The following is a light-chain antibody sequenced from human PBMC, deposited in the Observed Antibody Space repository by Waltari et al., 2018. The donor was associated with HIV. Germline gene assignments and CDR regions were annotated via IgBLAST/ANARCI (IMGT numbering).Light chain of an antibody. CDR1: QSLGIW. V-gene: IGKV1-5*03. J-gene: IGKJ3*01. CDR3: QESLTFT. CDR2: KTS. Sequence: IQVTQSPSTLSSSAGDPVTITCRASQSLGIWLAWYQQKPGKAPKLLIYKTSTLESGVPSRFSGSRSGTEFTLTINSLEPDDFATYYCQESLTFTFGPGTKVDL.